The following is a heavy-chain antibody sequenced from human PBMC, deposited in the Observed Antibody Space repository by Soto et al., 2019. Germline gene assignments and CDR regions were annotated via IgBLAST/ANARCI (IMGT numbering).Heavy chain of an antibody. D-gene: IGHD3-22*01. V-gene: IGHV3-48*01. CDR2: IGIGSSTK. Sequence: GGPLRLSCAASEFNFRNHGMNCVRQDPGKGLEWVSYIGIGSSTKYYADSVKGRFTISRDNAKNSLYLQMNSLRAEDTAVYYCARDQLYYNDISGRPLNAFDVWGQGTMVTVSS. CDR3: ARDQLYYNDISGRPLNAFDV. J-gene: IGHJ3*01. CDR1: EFNFRNHG.